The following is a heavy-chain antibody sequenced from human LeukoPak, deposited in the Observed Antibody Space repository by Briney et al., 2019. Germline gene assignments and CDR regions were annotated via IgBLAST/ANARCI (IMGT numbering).Heavy chain of an antibody. CDR2: FSYDGSTQ. CDR3: AKYCSGGNCYSGLY. J-gene: IGHJ4*02. Sequence: GGSLRLSCAGSGFNFSTYAMHWVRQAPGKGLEWVALFSYDGSTQRYADSVKGRFTISRYNSKNTLYLQMNSLRAEDTAVYYCAKYCSGGNCYSGLYWGQGTLVTVSS. CDR1: GFNFSTYA. D-gene: IGHD2-15*01. V-gene: IGHV3-30-3*02.